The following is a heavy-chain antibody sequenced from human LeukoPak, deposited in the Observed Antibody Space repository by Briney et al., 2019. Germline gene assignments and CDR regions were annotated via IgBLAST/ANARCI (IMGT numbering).Heavy chain of an antibody. V-gene: IGHV4-59*01. J-gene: IGHJ4*02. Sequence: KPSETLSLTCTASGASISNYYWSWIRQPPGKGLECIGYVSYSGRTNHNPSLKSRVTISVDTSKNQFSLKLSSVTAADTAVYYCASSYGDYYFDYWGQGTLVTVSS. CDR3: ASSYGDYYFDY. CDR1: GASISNYY. D-gene: IGHD4-17*01. CDR2: VSYSGRT.